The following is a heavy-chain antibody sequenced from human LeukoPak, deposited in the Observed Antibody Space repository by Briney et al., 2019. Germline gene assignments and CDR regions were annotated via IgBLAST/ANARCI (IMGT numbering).Heavy chain of an antibody. CDR3: ARARGRLLLIDY. CDR1: GGSISSYY. CDR2: IYSSGST. D-gene: IGHD2-15*01. V-gene: IGHV4-4*07. Sequence: SETLSLTCTVSGGSISSYYWNWIRQPAGKGLEWIGRIYSSGSTDYNPSLKSRVTMFVDTSKNQFSLNLSSVTAADSAVYYCARARGRLLLIDYWGQGTLVTVSS. J-gene: IGHJ4*02.